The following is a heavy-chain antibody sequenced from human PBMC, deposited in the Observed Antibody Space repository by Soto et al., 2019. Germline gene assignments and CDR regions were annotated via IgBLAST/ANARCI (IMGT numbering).Heavy chain of an antibody. CDR1: GFTFGIYW. D-gene: IGHD6-25*01. J-gene: IGHJ6*01. CDR2: IKWDASEK. Sequence: EVQLEESGGGLVQPGGSLRLSCAASGFTFGIYWMSWVRQAPGKGLEWLATIKWDASEKKYVDSVKGRFTMSRDNAKNSLYLQMDSLMAAYSGGSSGGTAARGCSVNDV. V-gene: IGHV3-7*01. CDR3: GTAARGCSVNDV.